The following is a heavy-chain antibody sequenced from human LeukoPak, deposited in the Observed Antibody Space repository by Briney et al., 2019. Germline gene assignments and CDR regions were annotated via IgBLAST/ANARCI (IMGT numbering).Heavy chain of an antibody. V-gene: IGHV3-30*16. CDR1: GFTFSNYA. Sequence: GGSLRLSCRASGFTFSNYAMVRVRQAPGKGLEWVAVISYDGTYKQYADSVKGRFTISRDDSESTLSLQMNSLRPEDTAVYYCSADSSDDFWGQGTLVTVSS. D-gene: IGHD3-3*01. CDR2: ISYDGTYK. J-gene: IGHJ4*02. CDR3: SADSSDDF.